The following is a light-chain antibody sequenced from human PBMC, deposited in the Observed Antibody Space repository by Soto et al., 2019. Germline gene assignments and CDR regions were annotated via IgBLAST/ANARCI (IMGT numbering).Light chain of an antibody. J-gene: IGKJ4*01. CDR2: AAS. CDR3: QHHNSHSIT. V-gene: IGKV1-5*01. CDR1: ENIFKF. Sequence: DIQLIQSPATLSASVGDRITITCRASENIFKFLAWYQHRSGSAPNLLIYAASDLESGVPTRFSVSGSGTEFTLTIANQQPDDLFTYYCQHHNSHSITCGGGPKVDVK.